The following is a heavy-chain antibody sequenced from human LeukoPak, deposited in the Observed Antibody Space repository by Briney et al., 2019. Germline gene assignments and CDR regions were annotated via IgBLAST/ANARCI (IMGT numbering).Heavy chain of an antibody. CDR2: IRYSGAST. V-gene: IGHV3-23*01. CDR3: AKAGRSGWYPGWPFDI. D-gene: IGHD6-19*01. CDR1: GFTFLTYA. J-gene: IGHJ3*02. Sequence: GGSLRLSCAASGFTFLTYAMSWVRQAPGKGLQWVSVIRYSGASTYYADSVKGRFTISRDNSKNTLYLQMNSLRAEDTAVYYCAKAGRSGWYPGWPFDIWGQGTMVTVSS.